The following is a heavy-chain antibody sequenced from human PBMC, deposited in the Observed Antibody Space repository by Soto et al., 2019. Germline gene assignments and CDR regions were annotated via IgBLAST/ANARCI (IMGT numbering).Heavy chain of an antibody. CDR3: ARHSYCSGCDCYWYYFDY. CDR1: GFTFSGHW. CDR2: IRQDGSDT. Sequence: EVQLVESGGGLVQPGGSPRLSCKVSGFTFSGHWMSWVRQAPGKGLEWVANIRQDGSDTYYVDSVRGRFTSSRDNARNSLYLQRSYLRAEDTAIYYCARHSYCSGCDCYWYYFDYWGQGTLVTVSS. J-gene: IGHJ4*02. D-gene: IGHD2-15*01. V-gene: IGHV3-7*01.